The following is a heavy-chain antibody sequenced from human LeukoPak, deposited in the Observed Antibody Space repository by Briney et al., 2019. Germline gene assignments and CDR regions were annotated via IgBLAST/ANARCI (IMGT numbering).Heavy chain of an antibody. CDR2: IYPGDSDT. V-gene: IGHV5-51*01. D-gene: IGHD2-2*01. CDR1: GYIFTSYW. Sequence: GESLKISCKASGYIFTSYWIAWVRQMPGKGLEYMGIIYPGDSDTRYSPSFQGQVTISADMSIGTAYLQWNSLKASDTAIYYCASLHTRVVFPPHFDLWGQGTLVTVSS. CDR3: ASLHTRVVFPPHFDL. J-gene: IGHJ4*02.